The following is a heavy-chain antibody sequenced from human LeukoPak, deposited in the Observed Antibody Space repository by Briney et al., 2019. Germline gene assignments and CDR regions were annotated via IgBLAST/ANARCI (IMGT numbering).Heavy chain of an antibody. Sequence: GGSLRLSCAASGFTFDDYAMHWVRQAPGKGLEWVANINQDGGEKYYVDSVKGRFTISRDNAKNSLYLQMNSLRAEDTAVYYCARGDKFSGDYWGQGTLVTVSS. V-gene: IGHV3-7*04. J-gene: IGHJ4*02. D-gene: IGHD2-15*01. CDR2: INQDGGEK. CDR1: GFTFDDYA. CDR3: ARGDKFSGDY.